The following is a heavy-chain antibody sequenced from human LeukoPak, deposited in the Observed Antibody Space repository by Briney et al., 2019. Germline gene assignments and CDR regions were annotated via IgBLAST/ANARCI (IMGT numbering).Heavy chain of an antibody. CDR1: GGTFSSYA. CDR3: ARASPEYHGSGRTYYYYYYYMDV. V-gene: IGHV1-69*01. CDR2: IIPIFGTA. J-gene: IGHJ6*03. Sequence: SVKVSCKASGGTFSSYAIGWVRQAPGQGLEWMGGIIPIFGTANYAQKFQGRVTITADESTSTAYMELSSLRSEDTAVYYCARASPEYHGSGRTYYYYYYYMDVWGKGTTVTISS. D-gene: IGHD3-10*01.